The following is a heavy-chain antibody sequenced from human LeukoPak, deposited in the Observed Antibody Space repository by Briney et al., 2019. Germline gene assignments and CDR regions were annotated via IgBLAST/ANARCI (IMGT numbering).Heavy chain of an antibody. D-gene: IGHD2-15*01. CDR1: GGSISSYY. CDR2: IYYSGST. V-gene: IGHV4-59*01. Sequence: SETLSLTCTVSGGSISSYYWSWIRQPPGKGLEWIGYIYYSGSTNYNPSLKSRVTISVGTSKNQFSLKLSSVTAADTAVYYCARDWRHPVEVVGIPYGWFDPWGQGTLVTVSS. CDR3: ARDWRHPVEVVGIPYGWFDP. J-gene: IGHJ5*02.